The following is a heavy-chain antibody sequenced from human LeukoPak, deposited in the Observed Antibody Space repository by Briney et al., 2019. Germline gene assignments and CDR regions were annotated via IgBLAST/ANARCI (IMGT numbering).Heavy chain of an antibody. CDR3: AKLRGDFWSGYYPSPEY. D-gene: IGHD3-3*01. J-gene: IGHJ4*02. Sequence: GGSLRLSCAASGFTFSSYSMNWVRQAPGRGLEWVSSISSGGSYRYYADSVKGRFTISRDNAKNSLYLQMSSLRAEDTAVYYCAKLRGDFWSGYYPSPEYWGQGTLVTVSS. CDR2: ISSGGSYR. V-gene: IGHV3-21*04. CDR1: GFTFSSYS.